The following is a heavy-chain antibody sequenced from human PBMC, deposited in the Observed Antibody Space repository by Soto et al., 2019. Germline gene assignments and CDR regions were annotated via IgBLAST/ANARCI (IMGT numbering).Heavy chain of an antibody. CDR1: SFSISSYY. D-gene: IGHD3-3*01. CDR2: IYYSGST. CDR3: ARVLFGRGNWFDP. Sequence: SDPLYITCNVYSFSISSYYWGWIRQPPGKGLEWIGYIYYSGSTNYNPSLKSRVTISVDTSKNQFSLKLSSVTAADTAVYYCARVLFGRGNWFDPWGQGTLVTVS. J-gene: IGHJ5*02. V-gene: IGHV4-59*07.